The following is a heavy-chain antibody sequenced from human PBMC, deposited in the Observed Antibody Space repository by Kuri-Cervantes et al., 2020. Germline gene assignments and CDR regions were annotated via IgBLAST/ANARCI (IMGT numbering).Heavy chain of an antibody. CDR3: AREKGDYYHGGIWFDP. J-gene: IGHJ5*02. D-gene: IGHD3-10*01. V-gene: IGHV4-61*02. CDR2: IYTSGST. Sequence: SCTVSGGSISSGSYYWSWIRQPAGKGLEWIGRIYTSGSTYYNPSLKSRVTISVDRSKNQFSLKLSSVTAADTAVYYCAREKGDYYHGGIWFDPWGQGTLVTVSS. CDR1: GGSISSGSYY.